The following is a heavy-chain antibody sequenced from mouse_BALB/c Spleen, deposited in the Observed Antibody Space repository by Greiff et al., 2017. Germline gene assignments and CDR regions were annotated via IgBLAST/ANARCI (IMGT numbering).Heavy chain of an antibody. CDR1: GFTFSSYG. CDR2: INSNGGST. CDR3: ARGPHYYAMDY. Sequence: EVQLQESGGGLVQPGGSLKLSCAASGFTFSSYGMSWVRQTPDKRLELVATINSNGGSTYYPDSVKGRFTISRDNAKNTLYLQMSSLKSEDTAMYYCARGPHYYAMDYWGQGTSVTVSS. J-gene: IGHJ4*01. V-gene: IGHV5-6-3*01.